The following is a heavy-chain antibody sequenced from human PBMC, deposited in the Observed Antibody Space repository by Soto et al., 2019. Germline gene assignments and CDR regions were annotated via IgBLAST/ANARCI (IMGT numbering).Heavy chain of an antibody. D-gene: IGHD1-26*01. V-gene: IGHV3-23*01. CDR1: GFSFRTYT. CDR2: ISGSGGSP. J-gene: IGHJ4*02. CDR3: AKARCTTTDCYVPDY. Sequence: EVQLSESGGGLVQTGGSLRLSCAASGFSFRTYTMSWVRQAPGKGLEWLSVISGSGGSPSYAYSVQGRFVISRDNARNTLYLHMHSLRAEDTAMYYCAKARCTTTDCYVPDYWGRGTLVTVAS.